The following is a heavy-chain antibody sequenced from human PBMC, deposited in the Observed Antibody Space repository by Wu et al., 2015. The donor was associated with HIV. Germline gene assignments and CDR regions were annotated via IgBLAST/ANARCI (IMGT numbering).Heavy chain of an antibody. CDR3: ARGIGAVVVAATPGGSDP. J-gene: IGHJ5*02. V-gene: IGHV1-8*01. CDR2: MNPXSGNT. D-gene: IGHD2-15*01. Sequence: QVQLVQSGAEVKKPGASVKVSCKASGYTFNTKDINWVRQATGQGLEWMGWMNPXSGNTGYAQKFQGRVTMTRNTSISTAYMELRSLRSEDTAVYYCARGIGAVVVAATPGGSDPWGQGPWSTVSS. CDR1: GYTFNTKD.